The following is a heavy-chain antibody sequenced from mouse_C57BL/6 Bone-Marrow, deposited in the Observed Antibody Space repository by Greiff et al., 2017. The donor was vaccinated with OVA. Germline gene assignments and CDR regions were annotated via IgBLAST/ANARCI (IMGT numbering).Heavy chain of an antibody. CDR2: INPGSGGT. CDR3: GGTTVDYYAMDY. CDR1: GYAFTNYL. V-gene: IGHV1-54*01. D-gene: IGHD1-1*01. Sequence: VKLMESGAELVRPGTSVKVSCKASGYAFTNYLIEWVKQRPGQGLEWIGVINPGSGGTNYNEKFKGKATLTADKSSSTAYMQLSSLTSEDSAVYFCGGTTVDYYAMDYWGQGTSVTVSS. J-gene: IGHJ4*01.